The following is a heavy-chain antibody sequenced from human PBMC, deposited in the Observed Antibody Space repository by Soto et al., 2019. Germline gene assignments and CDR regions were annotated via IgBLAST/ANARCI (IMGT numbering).Heavy chain of an antibody. D-gene: IGHD2-8*02. J-gene: IGHJ3*02. CDR2: IIPILDIA. Sequence: QVQLVQSGAEVKKPGSSVKVSCQVSGGTFSTYGITWVRQAPGQGLEWMGRIIPILDIADYAQKFKGRVTIPGASSRKPANMGRGSLGSENKAVYYWARGAIGVGWESALVTWGQGTMSTASS. CDR3: ARGAIGVGWESALVT. V-gene: IGHV1-69*04. CDR1: GGTFSTYG.